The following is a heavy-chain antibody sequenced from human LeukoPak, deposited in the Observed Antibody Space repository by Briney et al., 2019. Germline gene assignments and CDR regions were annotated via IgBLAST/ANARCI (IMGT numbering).Heavy chain of an antibody. Sequence: GASVKVSCKASGGTFSSYAISWVRQAPGQGLEWMGGIIPMFGTANYAQKFQGRVTITADESANIAYMELSSLRSKDTAVYYCARGPFPPAATVATNNWFDPWGQGTLVTVSS. CDR1: GGTFSSYA. V-gene: IGHV1-69*01. J-gene: IGHJ5*02. CDR3: ARGPFPPAATVATNNWFDP. D-gene: IGHD6-13*01. CDR2: IIPMFGTA.